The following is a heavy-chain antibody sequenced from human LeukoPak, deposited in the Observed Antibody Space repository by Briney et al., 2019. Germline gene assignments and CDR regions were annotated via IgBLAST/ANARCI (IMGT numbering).Heavy chain of an antibody. CDR3: AKDHYYYDSSGYYLGY. CDR1: GFTFSSYS. D-gene: IGHD3-22*01. Sequence: GGSLRLSCAASGFTFSSYSMNWVRQAPGKGLEWVSSISSSSSYIYYADSVKGRFTISRDNAKNSLYLQMNSLRAEDTAVYYCAKDHYYYDSSGYYLGYWGQGTLVTVSS. CDR2: ISSSSSYI. V-gene: IGHV3-21*01. J-gene: IGHJ4*02.